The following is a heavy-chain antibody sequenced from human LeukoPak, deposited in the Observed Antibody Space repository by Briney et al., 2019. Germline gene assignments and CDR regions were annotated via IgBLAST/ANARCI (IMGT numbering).Heavy chain of an antibody. V-gene: IGHV4-39*01. CDR1: GGSISSNTHY. J-gene: IGHJ4*02. D-gene: IGHD3/OR15-3a*01. CDR2: IYYTGST. CDR3: ARNFRTDIRIDY. Sequence: PSETLSLTCTVSGGSISSNTHYWVWVRQPPGKGLEWIGSIYYTGSTYFSPSLKSRVAISEDTSKSQFSLKLSSVTAADTAVYFCARNFRTDIRIDYWGQGTLVTVSP.